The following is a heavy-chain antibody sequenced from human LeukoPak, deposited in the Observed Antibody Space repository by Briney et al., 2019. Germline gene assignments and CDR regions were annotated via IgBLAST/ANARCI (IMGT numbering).Heavy chain of an antibody. D-gene: IGHD6-19*01. CDR1: GYTFTSYG. J-gene: IGHJ5*02. CDR2: ISAYNGNT. CDR3: ARQWPTRNVITWDNWFDP. V-gene: IGHV1-18*01. Sequence: ASVKVSCKASGYTFTSYGISWVRQAPGQGLEWMGWISAYNGNTNYAQKLQGRVTMTTDTSTSTAYMELRSLRSDDTAVYYRARQWPTRNVITWDNWFDPWGQGTLVTVSS.